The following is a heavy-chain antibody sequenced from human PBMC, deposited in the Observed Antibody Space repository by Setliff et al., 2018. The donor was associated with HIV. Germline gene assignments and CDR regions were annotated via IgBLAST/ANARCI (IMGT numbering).Heavy chain of an antibody. CDR1: GFTFSTYG. CDR3: GKDRYDNYVWGSYHGPDF. D-gene: IGHD3-16*01. CDR2: IRYDGNNE. J-gene: IGHJ4*02. V-gene: IGHV3-30*02. Sequence: SGGSLRLSCTASGFTFSTYGMHWVRQAPGMGLEWVASIRYDGNNENYADSVKGRFTISRDNSKNTLYLQMNSLRAEDTAVYYCGKDRYDNYVWGSYHGPDFWGQGTLVTVSS.